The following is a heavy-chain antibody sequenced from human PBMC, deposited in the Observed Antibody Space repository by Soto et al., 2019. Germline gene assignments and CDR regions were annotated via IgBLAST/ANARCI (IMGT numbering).Heavy chain of an antibody. Sequence: SVKVSCKASGGTFSSYTISWVRQAPGQGLEWMGRIIPILGIANYAQKFQGRVTITADKSTSTAYMELSSLRSEDTAVYYCARVGKRGKQNRYAFDIWGQGTMVTVSS. D-gene: IGHD1-1*01. CDR1: GGTFSSYT. V-gene: IGHV1-69*02. CDR2: IIPILGIA. CDR3: ARVGKRGKQNRYAFDI. J-gene: IGHJ3*02.